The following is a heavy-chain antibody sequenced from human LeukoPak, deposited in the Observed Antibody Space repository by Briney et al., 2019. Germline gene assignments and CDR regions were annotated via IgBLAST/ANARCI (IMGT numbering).Heavy chain of an antibody. CDR1: GFTFSSYA. CDR2: ISGSGGST. D-gene: IGHD5-24*01. V-gene: IGHV3-23*01. J-gene: IGHJ4*02. Sequence: PGGSLRLSCAASGFTFSSYAMSWVRQAPEKGLEWVSAISGSGGSTYYADSVKGRFTISRDNSKNTLYLQMNSLRAEDTAVYYCAKDREEVEMATIVDYWGQGTLVTVSS. CDR3: AKDREEVEMATIVDY.